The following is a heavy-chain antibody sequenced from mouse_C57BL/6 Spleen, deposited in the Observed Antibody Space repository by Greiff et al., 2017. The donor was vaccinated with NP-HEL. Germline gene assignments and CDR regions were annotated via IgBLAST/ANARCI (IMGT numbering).Heavy chain of an antibody. CDR3: AIEDAVGAKGY. V-gene: IGHV1-64*01. Sequence: QVQLQQPGAELVKPGASVKLSCKASGYTFTSYWMHWVKQRPGQGLEWIGMIHPNSGSTNYNEKIKSKAILTVDNSSSTAYMQLSSLTSENAAVYYFAIEDAVGAKGYWGKGTSVTVSS. CDR2: IHPNSGST. CDR1: GYTFTSYW. J-gene: IGHJ4*01.